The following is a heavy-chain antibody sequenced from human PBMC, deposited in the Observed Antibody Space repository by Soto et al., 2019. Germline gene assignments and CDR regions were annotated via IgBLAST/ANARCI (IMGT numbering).Heavy chain of an antibody. CDR2: IYYSGST. V-gene: IGHV4-30-4*01. D-gene: IGHD2-8*01. J-gene: IGHJ5*02. CDR3: ARYCNNVGQSGWFDP. Sequence: QVQLQESGPGLVKPSQTLSLTCTVSGGSISSGDYYWSWIRQPPGKGLEWIGYIYYSGSTYYNPSLKSRVTISVDPSKNQFSLKLSSVTAADTAVYYCARYCNNVGQSGWFDPWGQGTLVTVSS. CDR1: GGSISSGDYY.